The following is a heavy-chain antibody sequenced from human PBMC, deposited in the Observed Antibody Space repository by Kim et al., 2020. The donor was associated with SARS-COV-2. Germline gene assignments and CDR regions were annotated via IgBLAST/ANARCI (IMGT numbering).Heavy chain of an antibody. V-gene: IGHV4-4*07. CDR3: ARERALAGTVGTFDI. D-gene: IGHD6-19*01. Sequence: PSPQSRVSMSKDPSKNQFSLKLSSVTAADTAVYYCARERALAGTVGTFDIWGQGTMVTVSS. J-gene: IGHJ3*02.